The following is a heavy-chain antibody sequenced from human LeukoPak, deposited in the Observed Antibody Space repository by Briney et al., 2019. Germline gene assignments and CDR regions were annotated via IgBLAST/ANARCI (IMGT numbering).Heavy chain of an antibody. CDR3: ASSSSRAPPLFDY. CDR1: GYTFTSYD. CDR2: INPNSGGT. Sequence: ASVKVSCKASGYTFTSYDINWVRQAPGQGLEWMGWINPNSGGTNYAQKFQGRVTMTRDTSISTAYMELSRLRSDDTAVYYCASSSSRAPPLFDYWGQGTLVTVSS. J-gene: IGHJ4*02. V-gene: IGHV1-2*02. D-gene: IGHD6-6*01.